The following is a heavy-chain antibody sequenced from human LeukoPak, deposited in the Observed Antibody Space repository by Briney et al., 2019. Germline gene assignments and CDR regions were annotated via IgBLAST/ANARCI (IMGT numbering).Heavy chain of an antibody. D-gene: IGHD4-17*01. V-gene: IGHV3-11*04. CDR1: GFTFSDYY. CDR3: ARLLAYPHYGDYYYYYMDV. Sequence: GGSLRLSCAASGFTFSDYYMSWVRQAPGKGLEWVSYISSSGSTIYYADSVKGRFTISRDNAKNSLYLQMNSLRAEDTAVYYCARLLAYPHYGDYYYYYMDVWGKGTTVTVSS. CDR2: ISSSGSTI. J-gene: IGHJ6*03.